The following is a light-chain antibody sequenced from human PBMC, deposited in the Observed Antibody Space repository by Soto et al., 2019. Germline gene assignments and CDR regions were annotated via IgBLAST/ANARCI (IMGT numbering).Light chain of an antibody. CDR1: QGISTS. CDR2: AAS. J-gene: IGKJ4*01. CDR3: HQSFTILPT. V-gene: IGKV1-39*01. Sequence: DIQMTQSPSSLSASLGDRVTITCRASQGISTSLSWLQQKPGRAPKVVISAASTLQGDVPSRFSGSGSGTDFTLTITGLQHEDFATYYCHQSFTILPTFGGGTRLEI.